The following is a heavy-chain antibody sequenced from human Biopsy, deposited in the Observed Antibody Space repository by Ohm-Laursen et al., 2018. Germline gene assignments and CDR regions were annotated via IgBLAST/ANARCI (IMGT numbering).Heavy chain of an antibody. D-gene: IGHD3-16*01. Sequence: ASVKVSCKVSGYTFNAYYIHWMRQAPGQGLEWMGWINPATGETRYAQRFQGRVTRTRDTSVTTAYMQLSSLTSDDTAIYYCAKPSGGVSTIGFDPWGQGTQVIVSS. CDR2: INPATGET. CDR1: GYTFNAYY. J-gene: IGHJ5*02. CDR3: AKPSGGVSTIGFDP. V-gene: IGHV1-2*02.